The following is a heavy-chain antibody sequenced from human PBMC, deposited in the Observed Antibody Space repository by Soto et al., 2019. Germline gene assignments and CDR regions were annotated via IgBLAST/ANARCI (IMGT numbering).Heavy chain of an antibody. Sequence: ASVKVSCKASGYTFTSYDINWVRQATGQGLEWMGWMNPNSGNTGYAQKFQGRVTMTRNTSISTAYMELSSLRSEDTAVYYCAGGRGYCSGGSCHNWFDPWGQGTLVTVSS. CDR2: MNPNSGNT. J-gene: IGHJ5*02. D-gene: IGHD2-15*01. CDR1: GYTFTSYD. CDR3: AGGRGYCSGGSCHNWFDP. V-gene: IGHV1-8*01.